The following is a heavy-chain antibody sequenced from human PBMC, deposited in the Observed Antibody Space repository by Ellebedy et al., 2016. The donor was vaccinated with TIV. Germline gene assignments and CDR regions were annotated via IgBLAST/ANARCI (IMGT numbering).Heavy chain of an antibody. Sequence: MPSETLSLTCTVSGDSISGYYWSWIRQPPGKGLEWIGYIYSSGSGEYNPSLKSRVTMSVDTSRGQFSLRLTSVTAADTAVYYCARSGSWYTPYDYWGQGTLVTVSS. D-gene: IGHD2-15*01. CDR2: IYSSGSG. CDR1: GDSISGYY. CDR3: ARSGSWYTPYDY. J-gene: IGHJ4*02. V-gene: IGHV4-59*01.